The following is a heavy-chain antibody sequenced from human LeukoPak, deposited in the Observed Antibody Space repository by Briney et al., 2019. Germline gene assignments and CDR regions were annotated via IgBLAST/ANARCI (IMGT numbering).Heavy chain of an antibody. CDR1: GFTFNSYN. D-gene: IGHD7-27*01. CDR3: AKGSNWGYNWSDP. J-gene: IGHJ5*02. V-gene: IGHV3-48*01. CDR2: ISSGSSTI. Sequence: GGSLRLSCAASGFTFNSYNMNWVRQAPGKGLEWISYISSGSSTIYYAEPVKGRFTISRDNAKNSLYLQMNSLRAEDTAVYYCAKGSNWGYNWSDPWGQGTLVTVSS.